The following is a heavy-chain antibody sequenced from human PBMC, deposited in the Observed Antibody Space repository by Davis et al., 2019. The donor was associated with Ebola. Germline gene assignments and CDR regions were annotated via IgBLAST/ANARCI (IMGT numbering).Heavy chain of an antibody. V-gene: IGHV6-1*01. Sequence: SCAISGYSVSSNSAAWTSTRQSPSRGLEWSGRTYYRSKWYNDYALSVKSRITINPDTSKNQFSLQLNSVTPEDTAVYYCARGGRSSLSYWGQGTLVTVSS. CDR2: TYYRSKWYN. CDR3: ARGGRSSLSY. CDR1: GYSVSSNSAA. D-gene: IGHD6-13*01. J-gene: IGHJ4*02.